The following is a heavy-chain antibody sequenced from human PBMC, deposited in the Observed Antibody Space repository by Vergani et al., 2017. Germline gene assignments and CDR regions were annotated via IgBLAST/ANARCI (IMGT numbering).Heavy chain of an antibody. V-gene: IGHV4-59*01. J-gene: IGHJ4*02. CDR3: ASGDDYGGY. CDR2: IYYSGST. Sequence: QVQLQESGPGLVKPSETLSLTCTVSVGSISSYYWNCIRPTPGKGLEWIGYIYYSGSTNYNPSLKSRVTISVDTSKNQFSLKLSSVTAADTAVYYCASGDDYGGYWGQGTLVTVSS. CDR1: VGSISSYY. D-gene: IGHD4-23*01.